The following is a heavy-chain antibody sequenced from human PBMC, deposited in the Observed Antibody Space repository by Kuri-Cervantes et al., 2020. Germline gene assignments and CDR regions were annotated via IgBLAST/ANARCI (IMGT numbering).Heavy chain of an antibody. CDR2: IIPVLDIT. D-gene: IGHD1-1*01. Sequence: SVKVSCKASGGTFNSYTFTWVRQAPGQGLEWLGRIIPVLDITNYAQTIKGRVTMTTDTSTSTAYMELRSLRSDDTAVYYCARDDYLENSNFDYWGQGTLVTVSS. CDR1: GGTFNSYT. J-gene: IGHJ4*02. V-gene: IGHV1-69*04. CDR3: ARDDYLENSNFDY.